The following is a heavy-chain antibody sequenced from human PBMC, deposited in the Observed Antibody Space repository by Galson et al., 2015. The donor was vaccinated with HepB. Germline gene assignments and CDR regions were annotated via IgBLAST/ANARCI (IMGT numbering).Heavy chain of an antibody. CDR3: ARHVWDSGSYFAGSYYCYYCYIDL. CDR2: IYPGDSDT. D-gene: IGHD1-26*01. V-gene: IGHV5-51*01. Sequence: QSGAEVKKPGESLKISCKGSGYSFTSYWIGWVRQMPGKGLEWMGIIYPGDSDTRYSPSFQGQVTITADKSISTAYLQWSSLKASDTAMYYCARHVWDSGSYFAGSYYCYYCYIDLWGKGTTVTVSS. CDR1: GYSFTSYW. J-gene: IGHJ6*03.